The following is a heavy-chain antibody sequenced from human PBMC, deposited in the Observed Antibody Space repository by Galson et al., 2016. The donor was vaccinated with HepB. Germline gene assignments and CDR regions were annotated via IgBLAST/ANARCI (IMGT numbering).Heavy chain of an antibody. V-gene: IGHV4-39*01. CDR2: IHYSGST. CDR3: ARHVGPDEMVRGVYYYMDV. J-gene: IGHJ6*03. CDR1: GDSISSSSYY. Sequence: SETLSLTCTVSGDSISSSSYYWGWIRQPPGKGLEWIGSIHYSGSTYYNPSLKSRVTVTVDTSKNQFALTLSSVTAADMAMYYCARHVGPDEMVRGVYYYMDVWGKGTTVTVSS. D-gene: IGHD3-10*01.